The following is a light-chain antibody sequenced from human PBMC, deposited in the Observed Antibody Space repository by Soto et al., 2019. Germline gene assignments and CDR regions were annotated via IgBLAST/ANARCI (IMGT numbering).Light chain of an antibody. CDR1: QTISRW. CDR2: TAS. J-gene: IGKJ1*01. CDR3: QEYNNYWT. V-gene: IGKV1-5*01. Sequence: DIRMTHSPSTLSASKGDTVTSTCRASQTISRWLAWYQQKPGKAPRLLIYTASTLESGVPSRFSASGSGTEFTLTISSLHPDDFATYYCQEYNNYWTFGQGTKVDVK.